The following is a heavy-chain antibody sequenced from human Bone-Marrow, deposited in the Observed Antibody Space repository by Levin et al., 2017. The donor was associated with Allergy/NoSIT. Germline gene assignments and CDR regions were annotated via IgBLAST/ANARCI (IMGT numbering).Heavy chain of an antibody. CDR1: GVSLSSSGMR. V-gene: IGHV2-70*04. J-gene: IGHJ3*02. D-gene: IGHD3-16*01. Sequence: ESGPTLVKPTQTLTLACTFSGVSLSSSGMRVSWIRQSPGKAPEWLARIDWDDEKFYRTSMRTRLTISKDTSKNQVVLTMTNMDPVDTATYYCAQMGGWPNSWGAFDIWGQGTRVTVSS. CDR2: IDWDDEK. CDR3: AQMGGWPNSWGAFDI.